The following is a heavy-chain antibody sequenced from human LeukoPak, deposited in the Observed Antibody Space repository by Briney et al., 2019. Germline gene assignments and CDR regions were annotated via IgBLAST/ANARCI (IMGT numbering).Heavy chain of an antibody. Sequence: LAGGSLRLSCAASGFTFSSYGMHWVRQAPGKGLEWVAVIWYDGSNKYYADSVKGRFTISRDNSKNTLYLQMNSLRAEDTAVYYCARDGIEYSSGWYFLDPWFDPWGQGTLVTVSS. D-gene: IGHD6-19*01. J-gene: IGHJ5*02. CDR3: ARDGIEYSSGWYFLDPWFDP. V-gene: IGHV3-33*08. CDR1: GFTFSSYG. CDR2: IWYDGSNK.